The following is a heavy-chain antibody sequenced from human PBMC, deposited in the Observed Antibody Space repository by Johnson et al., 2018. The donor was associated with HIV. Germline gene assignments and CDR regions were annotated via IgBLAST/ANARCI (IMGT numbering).Heavy chain of an antibody. CDR3: ATSGLTLGSSSSHAFDI. Sequence: QVQLVESGGGVVQPGRSLRLSCAASGFTFSNYAVHWVRQAPGKGLEWVAVISFDGSNKYYADSVKGRFTISRDNSKNTLYLQMNSLRAEDTAMYYCATSGLTLGSSSSHAFDIWGQGTMVTVSS. CDR2: ISFDGSNK. V-gene: IGHV3-30*04. D-gene: IGHD6-6*01. CDR1: GFTFSNYA. J-gene: IGHJ3*02.